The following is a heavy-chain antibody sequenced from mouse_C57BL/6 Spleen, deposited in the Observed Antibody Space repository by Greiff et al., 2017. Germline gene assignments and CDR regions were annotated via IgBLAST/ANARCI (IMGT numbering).Heavy chain of an antibody. Sequence: EVKLEESGEGLVKPGGSLKLSCAASGFTFSSYAMSWVRQTPEKRLEWVAYISSGGDYIYYADTVKGRFTISRDNARNTLYLQMSSLKSEDTAMYYCTRDYYDYFDYWGQGTTLTVSS. V-gene: IGHV5-9-1*02. CDR3: TRDYYDYFDY. CDR1: GFTFSSYA. J-gene: IGHJ2*01. D-gene: IGHD2-4*01. CDR2: ISSGGDYI.